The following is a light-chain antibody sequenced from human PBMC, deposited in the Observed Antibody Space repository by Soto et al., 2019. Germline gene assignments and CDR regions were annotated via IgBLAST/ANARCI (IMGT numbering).Light chain of an antibody. CDR3: QQYFSTPFT. CDR2: WAS. V-gene: IGKV4-1*01. CDR1: QSVLYSSNNKNY. Sequence: DIVMTQSPDSLAVSLGERATINCKSSQSVLYSSNNKNYFGWYQQKQGQPPKLLIYWASTRESGVPDRFSASGSGTDFTLTISSLQAEDVAVYYCQQYFSTPFTFGPGTKVDIK. J-gene: IGKJ3*01.